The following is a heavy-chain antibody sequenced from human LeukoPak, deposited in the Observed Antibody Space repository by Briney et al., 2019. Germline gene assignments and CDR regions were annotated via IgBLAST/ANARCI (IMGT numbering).Heavy chain of an antibody. CDR1: GFTFSSYS. D-gene: IGHD3-3*01. V-gene: IGHV3-48*01. J-gene: IGHJ4*02. Sequence: GGSLRLSCAASGFTFSSYSMNWVRQAPGKGPEWVSYFNNVDKTIQYADSVKGRFTISSDNAKNSLYLQMNSLRAEDTAVFYCARDQYDTWSRRGNFDSWGQGTLVIVSS. CDR2: FNNVDKTI. CDR3: ARDQYDTWSRRGNFDS.